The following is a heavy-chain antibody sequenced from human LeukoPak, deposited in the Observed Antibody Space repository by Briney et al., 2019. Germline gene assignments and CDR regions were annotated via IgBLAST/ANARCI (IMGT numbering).Heavy chain of an antibody. CDR2: IFYSGST. CDR1: GGSISSYY. CDR3: ASSRLVADLDYWFDP. V-gene: IGHV4-59*01. J-gene: IGHJ5*02. D-gene: IGHD3-9*01. Sequence: KPSETLSLTCIVSGGSISSYYWSWLRQPPGKGLEWIGYIFYSGSTNYNPSLKSRVTISVDTSKNQFSLKLNSVTAADTAIYYCASSRLVADLDYWFDPWGQGTLVTVSS.